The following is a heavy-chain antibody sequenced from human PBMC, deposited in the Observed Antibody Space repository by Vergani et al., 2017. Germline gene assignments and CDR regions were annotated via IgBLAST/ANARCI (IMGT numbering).Heavy chain of an antibody. CDR3: AKGRAVASDAFDI. J-gene: IGHJ3*02. D-gene: IGHD6-19*01. Sequence: EVQLVESGGGLVQPGRSLRLSCAASGFTFDDYAMHWVRQAPGKGLEWVSAISGSGGSTYYADSVKGRFTISRDNSKNTLYLQMNSLRAEDTAVYYCAKGRAVASDAFDIWGQGTMVSVSS. CDR1: GFTFDDYA. CDR2: ISGSGGST. V-gene: IGHV3-23*04.